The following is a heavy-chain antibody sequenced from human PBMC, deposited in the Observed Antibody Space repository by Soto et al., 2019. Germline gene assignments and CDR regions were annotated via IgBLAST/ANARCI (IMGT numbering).Heavy chain of an antibody. CDR1: GGSISSYY. Sequence: SETLSLTCTVSGGSISSYYWSWIRQPPGKGLEWIGYIYYSGSTNYNPSLKSRVTISVDTSKNQFSLKLSSVTAVDTAVYYCARQRYYDSSGPWSEFDYWGQGTLVTVSS. CDR2: IYYSGST. J-gene: IGHJ4*02. CDR3: ARQRYYDSSGPWSEFDY. V-gene: IGHV4-59*01. D-gene: IGHD3-22*01.